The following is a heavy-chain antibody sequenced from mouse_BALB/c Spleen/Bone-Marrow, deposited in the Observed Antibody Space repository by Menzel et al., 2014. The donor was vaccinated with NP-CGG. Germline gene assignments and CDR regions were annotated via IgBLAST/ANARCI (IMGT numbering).Heavy chain of an antibody. CDR2: ISSGGSYT. V-gene: IGHV5-6*01. CDR3: SRRGSTMITTGYAMDY. CDR1: GFTFSNYG. Sequence: VQLKESGGDLVKPGGSLKLSCAASGFTFSNYGMSWVRPTPDKRLEWVATISSGGSYTYYPDSVKGRFTISRDNAKNPLYLQMSSLKSEDTAMYYCSRRGSTMITTGYAMDYWGQGTSVTVSS. D-gene: IGHD2-4*01. J-gene: IGHJ4*01.